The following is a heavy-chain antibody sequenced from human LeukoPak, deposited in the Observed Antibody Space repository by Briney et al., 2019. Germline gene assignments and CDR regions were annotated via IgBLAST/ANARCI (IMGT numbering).Heavy chain of an antibody. CDR3: ARHYEAAGDFDY. D-gene: IGHD6-13*01. V-gene: IGHV5-10-1*01. Sequence: GESLRISCKGSGYSFTSYWISWVRQMPGKGLEWMGRIDPSDSYTNYSPSFEGHVTISADKSISTAYLQWSSLKASDIATYYCARHYEAAGDFDYWGQGTLVTVSS. CDR2: IDPSDSYT. J-gene: IGHJ4*02. CDR1: GYSFTSYW.